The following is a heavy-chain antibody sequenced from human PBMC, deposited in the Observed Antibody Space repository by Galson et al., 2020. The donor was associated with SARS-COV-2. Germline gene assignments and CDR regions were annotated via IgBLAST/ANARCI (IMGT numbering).Heavy chain of an antibody. CDR1: GFTFSSYG. J-gene: IGHJ5*02. D-gene: IGHD2-2*01. CDR3: AKDQCSSTSCYPWWFDP. V-gene: IGHV3-30*18. Sequence: TGGSLRLSCAASGFTFSSYGMHWVRQAPGKGLEWVAVISYDGSNKYYADSVKGRFTISRDNSKNTLYLQMNSLRAEDTAVYYCAKDQCSSTSCYPWWFDPWGQGTLVTVSS. CDR2: ISYDGSNK.